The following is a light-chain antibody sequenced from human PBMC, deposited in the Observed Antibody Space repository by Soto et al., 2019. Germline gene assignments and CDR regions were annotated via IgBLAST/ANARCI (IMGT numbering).Light chain of an antibody. Sequence: EIVMKQSLATLSISPGERATLSCRASQSVTSNLAWYQQKLGQAPRLLIYGASTRATGIPARFSGSGSGTEFTLTISSLQSEDFAVYYCQQYNNWPPTFGQGTKVDIK. CDR3: QQYNNWPPT. CDR2: GAS. V-gene: IGKV3-15*01. CDR1: QSVTSN. J-gene: IGKJ1*01.